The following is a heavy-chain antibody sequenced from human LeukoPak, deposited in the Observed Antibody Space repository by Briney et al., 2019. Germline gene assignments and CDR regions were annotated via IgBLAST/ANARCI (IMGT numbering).Heavy chain of an antibody. CDR2: IKQDGSEK. J-gene: IGHJ4*02. V-gene: IGHV3-7*01. CDR1: GFTFSSYW. D-gene: IGHD3-3*01. Sequence: GGSLRLSCAASGFTFSSYWMSWVRQAPGKGLEWVANIKQDGSEKYYVDSVKGRFTISRDNAKNSLYLQMNSLRVEDMAVYYCARAPREWLLGYHFEYWGQGTLVTVSS. CDR3: ARAPREWLLGYHFEY.